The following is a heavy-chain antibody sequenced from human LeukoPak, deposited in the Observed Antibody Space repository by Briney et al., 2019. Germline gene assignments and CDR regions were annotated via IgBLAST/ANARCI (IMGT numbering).Heavy chain of an antibody. Sequence: SETLSLTCTVSGGSFSSGSYYWDWIRQPPGRGLEWIGTIYYSGSTYYNPSLKSRVTISVDTSKNQFSLKLTSVTAADTALYYCARLGDYSGYDYWGQGTLVTVPS. J-gene: IGHJ4*02. V-gene: IGHV4-39*01. CDR1: GGSFSSGSYY. CDR3: ARLGDYSGYDY. D-gene: IGHD5-12*01. CDR2: IYYSGST.